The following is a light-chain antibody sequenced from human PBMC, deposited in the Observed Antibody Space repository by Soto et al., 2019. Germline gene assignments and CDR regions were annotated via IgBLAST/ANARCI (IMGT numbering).Light chain of an antibody. Sequence: DIQMTQSPSSLSASVGDRVTITCRASESISIYLNWYQHKPGKAPTLLIHAASSLQSGVPSRFSGSGSGTAFTLTISSLQPEDFATYYCQQSYSTPHTFGLGTKLEI. V-gene: IGKV1-39*01. CDR1: ESISIY. CDR3: QQSYSTPHT. J-gene: IGKJ2*01. CDR2: AAS.